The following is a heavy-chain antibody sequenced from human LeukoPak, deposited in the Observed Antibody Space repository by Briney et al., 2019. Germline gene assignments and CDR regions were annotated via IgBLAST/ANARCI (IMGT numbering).Heavy chain of an antibody. CDR3: ARDGPGAVAGSIPSYMDV. V-gene: IGHV4-59*01. D-gene: IGHD6-19*01. CDR2: IYYSGST. Sequence: SETLSLTCTVSGGYISSYYWSWIRQPPGKGLEWIGYIYYSGSTNYNPSLKSRVTISVDTSKNQFSLKLSSVTAADTAVYYCARDGPGAVAGSIPSYMDVWGKGTTVTVSS. J-gene: IGHJ6*03. CDR1: GGYISSYY.